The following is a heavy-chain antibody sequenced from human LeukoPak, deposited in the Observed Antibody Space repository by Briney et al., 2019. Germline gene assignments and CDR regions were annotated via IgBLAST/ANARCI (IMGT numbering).Heavy chain of an antibody. CDR3: ARGVTMVRGHRGFDY. D-gene: IGHD3-10*01. CDR1: GGSISSGDYY. J-gene: IGHJ4*02. V-gene: IGHV4-30-4*08. Sequence: SQTLSLTCTVSGGSISSGDYYLSWIRQPPGKGLEWIGYIYYSGSTYYNPSLKSRVTISVDTSKNQFSLKLSSVTAADTAVYYCARGVTMVRGHRGFDYWGQGTLVTVSS. CDR2: IYYSGST.